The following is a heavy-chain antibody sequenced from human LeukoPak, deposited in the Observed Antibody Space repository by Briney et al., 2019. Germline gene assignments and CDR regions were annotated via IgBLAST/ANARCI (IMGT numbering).Heavy chain of an antibody. CDR1: GFTFSNYA. J-gene: IGHJ4*02. V-gene: IGHV3-23*01. Sequence: GGSLRLSCAASGFTFSNYAMSWVRQAPGKGLEWVSAIRGSGDSTYYADSVKGRFTISRDNSRNTLHLQINSLRAEDTALYYCAKVRGYSYATENHFDYWGQGTLVTVSS. CDR3: AKVRGYSYATENHFDY. D-gene: IGHD5-18*01. CDR2: IRGSGDST.